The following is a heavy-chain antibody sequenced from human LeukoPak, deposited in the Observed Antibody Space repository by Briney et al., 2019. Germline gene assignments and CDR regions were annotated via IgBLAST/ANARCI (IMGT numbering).Heavy chain of an antibody. CDR1: GFPFSRYN. J-gene: IGHJ6*04. Sequence: GGSLRLPCAASGFPFSRYNMNWVRQAPGKGLEWVSYISSSGSTIYYADSVKGRFTISRDNAKNSLYLQMNSLRAEDTAVYYCAELGITMIGGVWGKGTTVTISS. V-gene: IGHV3-48*04. CDR3: AELGITMIGGV. CDR2: ISSSGSTI. D-gene: IGHD3-10*02.